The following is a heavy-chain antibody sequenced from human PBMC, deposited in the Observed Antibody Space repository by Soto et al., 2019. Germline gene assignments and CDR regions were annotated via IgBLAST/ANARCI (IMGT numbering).Heavy chain of an antibody. Sequence: ASVKASCKASGYTFTSYGISWVRQAPGQGLEWMGWISAYNGNTNYAQKLQGRVTMTTDTSTSTAYMELRSLRSDDTAVYYCTTFTVLMVYATLFDYWGQGTLVTVSS. CDR2: ISAYNGNT. J-gene: IGHJ4*02. V-gene: IGHV1-18*01. CDR1: GYTFTSYG. CDR3: TTFTVLMVYATLFDY. D-gene: IGHD2-8*01.